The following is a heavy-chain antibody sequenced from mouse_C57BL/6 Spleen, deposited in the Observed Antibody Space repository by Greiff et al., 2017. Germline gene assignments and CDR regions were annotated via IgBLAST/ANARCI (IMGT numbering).Heavy chain of an antibody. Sequence: VQLQQSGAELVKPGASVKLSCKASGYTFTSYWMQWVKQRPGQGLEWIGEIDPSDSYTNYNQKFKGKATLTVDTSSSTAYMQLSSLTSEDSAVYYCARRDIYYYGSSYFDYWGQGTTLTVSS. D-gene: IGHD1-1*01. CDR1: GYTFTSYW. V-gene: IGHV1-50*01. J-gene: IGHJ2*01. CDR3: ARRDIYYYGSSYFDY. CDR2: IDPSDSYT.